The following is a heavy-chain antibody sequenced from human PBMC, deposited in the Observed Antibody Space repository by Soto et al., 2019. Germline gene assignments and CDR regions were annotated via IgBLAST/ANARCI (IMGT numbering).Heavy chain of an antibody. CDR2: IIPIFGTA. J-gene: IGHJ4*02. V-gene: IGHV1-69*13. D-gene: IGHD5-12*01. Sequence: ASVKVSCKASGGTFSSYAISWVRQAPGQGLEWMGGIIPIFGTANYAQKFQGRVTITADESTSTAYMELSSLRSEDTAVYYCARGSLAAHEMSGYDYSPYWGQGTLVTVSS. CDR3: ARGSLAAHEMSGYDYSPY. CDR1: GGTFSSYA.